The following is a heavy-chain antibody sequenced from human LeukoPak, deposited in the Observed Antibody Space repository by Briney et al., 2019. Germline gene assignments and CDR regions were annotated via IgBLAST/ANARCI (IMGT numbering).Heavy chain of an antibody. D-gene: IGHD6-19*01. CDR3: ARQTSYSSGWSDY. J-gene: IGHJ4*02. CDR2: INHSGST. CDR1: GGSFSGYY. V-gene: IGHV4-34*01. Sequence: SETLSLTCAVYGGSFSGYYWSWIRQPPGKGLEWIGEINHSGSTSYNPSLKSRVTISVDTSKNQFSLKLSSVTAADTAVYYCARQTSYSSGWSDYWGQGTLVTVSS.